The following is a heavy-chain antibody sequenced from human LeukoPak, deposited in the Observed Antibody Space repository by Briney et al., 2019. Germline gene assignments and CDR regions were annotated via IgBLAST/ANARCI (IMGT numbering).Heavy chain of an antibody. CDR1: ADAKRTISTD. CDR2: IYYSGST. Sequence: PSETLSLTCTLSADAKRTISTDFCWIRHPPGKGLEWIGNIYYSGSTSYNPSLKSRVTISVDTSKNQFSLKLSSVTAADTALYYYARRCTRALLLDYWGQGNLVTVSS. CDR3: ARRCTRALLLDY. D-gene: IGHD1-26*01. V-gene: IGHV4-39*01. J-gene: IGHJ4*02.